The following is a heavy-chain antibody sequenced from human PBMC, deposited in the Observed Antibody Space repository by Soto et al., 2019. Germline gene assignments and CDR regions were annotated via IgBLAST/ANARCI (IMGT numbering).Heavy chain of an antibody. CDR3: AKDRYDSSGYPSALFY. CDR1: GFTFSSYG. Sequence: GGSLRLSCAASGFTFSSYGMHWVRQAPGKGLEWVAVISYDGSNKYYADSVKGRFTISRDNSKNTLYLQMNSLRAEDTAVYYCAKDRYDSSGYPSALFYWGQGTLVTVSS. J-gene: IGHJ4*02. V-gene: IGHV3-30*18. D-gene: IGHD3-22*01. CDR2: ISYDGSNK.